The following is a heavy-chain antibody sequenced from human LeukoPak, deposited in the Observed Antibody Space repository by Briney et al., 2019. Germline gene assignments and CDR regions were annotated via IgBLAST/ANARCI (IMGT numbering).Heavy chain of an antibody. Sequence: SVKVSCRASGGTFSRYAINWVRQAPGQGLEWMGGIIPIFGTANYAQKFQGRVTITADESTSTAYMELSSLRSEDTAVYYCARSRGSCYSCGDYWGQGTLVTVSS. CDR1: GGTFSRYA. CDR3: ARSRGSCYSCGDY. D-gene: IGHD2-15*01. CDR2: IIPIFGTA. J-gene: IGHJ4*02. V-gene: IGHV1-69*13.